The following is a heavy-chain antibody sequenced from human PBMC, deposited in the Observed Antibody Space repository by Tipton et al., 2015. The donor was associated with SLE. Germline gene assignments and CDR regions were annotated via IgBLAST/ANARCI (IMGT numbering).Heavy chain of an antibody. Sequence: TLSLTCSVSGGSINSCSYYWVWMRPPPGKGLEWIGTFYYSWNNYHNPSLKSRDTISVDTSKNQFSLKLSSVTAADTAVYYCARLRVDTAMIYDYWGQGTLVTVSS. D-gene: IGHD5-18*01. J-gene: IGHJ4*02. V-gene: IGHV4-39*07. CDR1: GGSINSCSYY. CDR2: FYYSWNN. CDR3: ARLRVDTAMIYDY.